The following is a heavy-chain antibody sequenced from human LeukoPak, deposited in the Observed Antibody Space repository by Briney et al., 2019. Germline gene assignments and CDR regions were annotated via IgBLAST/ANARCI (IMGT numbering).Heavy chain of an antibody. CDR2: ISRGGSTT. CDR3: ARWNLGSDY. Sequence: GGSLRLSCAASGFTFSDYYMSWIRQAPGKGLEWVSYISRGGSTTYYADSVKGRFTISRDNTKNSLYLQMNSLRAEDTGVYYCARWNLGSDYWGQGTLVTVSS. CDR1: GFTFSDYY. D-gene: IGHD1-1*01. V-gene: IGHV3-11*04. J-gene: IGHJ4*02.